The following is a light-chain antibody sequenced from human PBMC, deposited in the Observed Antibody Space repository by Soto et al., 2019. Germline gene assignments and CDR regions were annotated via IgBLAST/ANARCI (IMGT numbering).Light chain of an antibody. CDR1: SSNIGSNT. J-gene: IGLJ1*01. CDR2: SHN. V-gene: IGLV1-44*01. Sequence: QSVLTQPPSASGTPGQRVTISCSGSSSNIGSNTVNWYQQLPGTAPKLLIYSHNQRPSGVPDRFSGSKSGTSASLAISGLQSWDGAYYYCSAWDDSLNCYVFGTGTKLTVL. CDR3: SAWDDSLNCYV.